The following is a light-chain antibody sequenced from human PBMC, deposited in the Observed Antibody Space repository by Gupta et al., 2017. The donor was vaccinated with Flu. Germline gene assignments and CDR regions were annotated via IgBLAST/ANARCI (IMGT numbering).Light chain of an antibody. J-gene: IGKJ1*01. Sequence: EIVLTQSPGTLSLSPGERATLSCRASQSVSSSYLAWYQQKPGQAPRLLIYGASSRATGIPDRFSGSGSGTDFTLTISRLEAEDVAVYYCQQYGSSQETFGQGTKVEIK. CDR2: GAS. V-gene: IGKV3-20*01. CDR3: QQYGSSQET. CDR1: QSVSSSY.